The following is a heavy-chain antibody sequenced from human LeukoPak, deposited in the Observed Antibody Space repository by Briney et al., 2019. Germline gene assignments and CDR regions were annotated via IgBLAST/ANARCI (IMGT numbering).Heavy chain of an antibody. V-gene: IGHV1-8*01. CDR1: GYTFTNYD. D-gene: IGHD3-22*01. CDR2: MSPNSGNT. Sequence: SVKVSCKTSGYTFTNYDINWVRQATGQGFEWMGWMSPNSGNTGYAQKFQGRVAMTMDTSIRTAYMELSSLRSEDTAVYYCARVGHYYDSSGYLPDYWGQGTLVTVSS. J-gene: IGHJ4*02. CDR3: ARVGHYYDSSGYLPDY.